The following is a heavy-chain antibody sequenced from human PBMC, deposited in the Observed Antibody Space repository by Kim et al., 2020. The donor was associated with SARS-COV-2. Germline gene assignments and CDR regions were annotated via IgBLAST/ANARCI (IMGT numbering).Heavy chain of an antibody. Sequence: SETLSLTCTVSGGSISSYYWSWIRQPPGKGLEWIGYIYYSGSTNYNPSLKSRVTISVDTSKNQFSLKLSSVTAADTAVYYCARVVGGVISRAYYYYYMDVWGKGTTVTVSS. V-gene: IGHV4-59*01. CDR1: GGSISSYY. CDR2: IYYSGST. J-gene: IGHJ6*03. CDR3: ARVVGGVISRAYYYYYMDV. D-gene: IGHD3-10*01.